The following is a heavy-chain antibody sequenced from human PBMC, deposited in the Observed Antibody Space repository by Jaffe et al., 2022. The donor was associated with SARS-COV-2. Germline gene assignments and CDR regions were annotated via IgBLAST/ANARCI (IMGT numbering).Heavy chain of an antibody. CDR1: GGSISSYY. CDR2: IYYSGST. J-gene: IGHJ4*02. Sequence: QVQLQESGPGLVKPSETLSLTCTVSGGSISSYYWSWIRQPPGKGLEWIGYIYYSGSTNYNPSLKSRVTISVDTSKNQFSLKLSSVTAADTAVYYCARVGPGLEQQLDYWGQGTLVTVSS. V-gene: IGHV4-59*01. CDR3: ARVGPGLEQQLDY. D-gene: IGHD6-13*01.